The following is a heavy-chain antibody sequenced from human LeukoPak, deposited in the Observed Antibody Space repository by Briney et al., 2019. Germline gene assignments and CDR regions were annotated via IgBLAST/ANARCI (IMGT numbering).Heavy chain of an antibody. J-gene: IGHJ3*02. CDR1: GGSGFSGSYY. Sequence: PSETLSLTCTVSGGSGFSGSYYWTWIRQPPGRGLQWIGRMYTSGGTNYNPSLRSRVTISGDTSKNQFSLKLKSVTASDTALYYCVRGRWVPEYCSRTSCRNDAFDIWGQGTMVTVSS. D-gene: IGHD2-2*01. CDR2: MYTSGGT. CDR3: VRGRWVPEYCSRTSCRNDAFDI. V-gene: IGHV4-61*02.